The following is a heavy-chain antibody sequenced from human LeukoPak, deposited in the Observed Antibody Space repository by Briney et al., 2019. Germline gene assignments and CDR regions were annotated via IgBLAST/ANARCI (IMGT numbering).Heavy chain of an antibody. CDR2: ISYDGSNK. J-gene: IGHJ6*02. D-gene: IGHD2-15*01. Sequence: PGGSLRLSCAASGFTFSSYGMQWVRQAPGKGLEGVTVISYDGSNKYYAVPVKGRFTIARDNSKNTLYLQMNSLRAEDTAVYYCARDLGGGSYITYHYYGMDVWGQGTTVTVSS. V-gene: IGHV3-30-3*01. CDR3: ARDLGGGSYITYHYYGMDV. CDR1: GFTFSSYG.